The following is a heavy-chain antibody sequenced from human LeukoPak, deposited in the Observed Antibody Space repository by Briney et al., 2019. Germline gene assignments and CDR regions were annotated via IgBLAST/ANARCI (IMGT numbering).Heavy chain of an antibody. Sequence: GESLKISCEGSGYRFTSLWIAWVRQRPGKGLEWMGIIYPGDSDTRYSPSFQGQVTISADKSISTAYLQWSSLKASDTAMYYCAREQYSSPYYYYGMDVWGQGTTVTVSS. V-gene: IGHV5-51*01. J-gene: IGHJ6*02. CDR2: IYPGDSDT. CDR3: AREQYSSPYYYYGMDV. D-gene: IGHD6-19*01. CDR1: GYRFTSLW.